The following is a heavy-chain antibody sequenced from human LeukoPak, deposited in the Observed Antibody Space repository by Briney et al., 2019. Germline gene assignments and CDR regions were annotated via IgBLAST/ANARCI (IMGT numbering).Heavy chain of an antibody. V-gene: IGHV3-30-3*01. CDR2: ISYDGTNY. CDR1: GFTFSSFA. CDR3: ARDLVSWSNQEDYFDY. D-gene: IGHD2-8*02. J-gene: IGHJ4*02. Sequence: GSLRLSCAASGFTFSSFAMHWVRQAPGKGLEWVAVISYDGTNYYYVDSVKGRFTISRDNSKNTLYLQMNSLRPEDTAVYYCARDLVSWSNQEDYFDYWGQGTLVTVSS.